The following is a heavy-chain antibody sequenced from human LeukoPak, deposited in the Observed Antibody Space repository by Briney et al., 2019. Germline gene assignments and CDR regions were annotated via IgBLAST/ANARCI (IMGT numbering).Heavy chain of an antibody. D-gene: IGHD3-3*01. V-gene: IGHV3-53*01. CDR1: GFTVSSDS. CDR3: AKDRLDYDFWSGYYYS. CDR2: IYSGGST. Sequence: PGGSLRLSCTVSGFTVSSDSMSWVRQAPGKGLEWVSFIYSGGSTHYSDSVKGRFTISRDNSKNTLYLQMNSLRAEDTAVYYRAKDRLDYDFWSGYYYSWGQGTLVTVSS. J-gene: IGHJ4*02.